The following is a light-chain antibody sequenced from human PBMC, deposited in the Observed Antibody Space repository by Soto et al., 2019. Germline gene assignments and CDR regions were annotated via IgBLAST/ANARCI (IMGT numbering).Light chain of an antibody. J-gene: IGKJ5*01. CDR1: QSISSW. CDR3: QQYNSYSLSIT. Sequence: DIQMTQSPSTLSAFVGDRVTISCRASQSISSWLAWYQQKPGKAPKLLIYDASSLESGVPSRFSGSGSGTEFTLTISSLQPDDFATYYCQQYNSYSLSITFGQGTRLEIK. CDR2: DAS. V-gene: IGKV1-5*01.